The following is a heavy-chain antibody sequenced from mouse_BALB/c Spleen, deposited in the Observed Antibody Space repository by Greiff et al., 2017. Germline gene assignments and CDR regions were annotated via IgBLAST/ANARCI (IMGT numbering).Heavy chain of an antibody. D-gene: IGHD2-14*01. Sequence: VQLKQSGPGLVKPSQSLSLTCTVTGYSITSDYAWNWIRQFPGNKLEWMGYISYSGSTSYNPSLKSRISITRDTSKNQFFLQLNSVTTEDTATYYCAREGYRYDRNYAMDDWGQGTSVTVSS. J-gene: IGHJ4*01. CDR3: AREGYRYDRNYAMDD. CDR1: GYSITSDYA. V-gene: IGHV3-2*02. CDR2: ISYSGST.